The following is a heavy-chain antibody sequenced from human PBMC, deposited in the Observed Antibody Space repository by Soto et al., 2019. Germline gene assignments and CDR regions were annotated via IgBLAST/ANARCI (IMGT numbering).Heavy chain of an antibody. Sequence: GGSLRLSCAASGFTFSTYWMHWVRQAPGTGLEWVSRIKGGGSSTSYADSVKGRFTISRDNAKNTLYVQMNSLGAEDTAVYWCARGIRNYYGVDVWGQGTTVTVSS. CDR3: ARGIRNYYGVDV. V-gene: IGHV3-74*01. CDR1: GFTFSTYW. CDR2: IKGGGSST. J-gene: IGHJ6*02.